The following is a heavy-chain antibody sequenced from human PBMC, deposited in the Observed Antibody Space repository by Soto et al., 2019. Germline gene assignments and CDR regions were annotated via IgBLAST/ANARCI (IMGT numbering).Heavy chain of an antibody. CDR2: IYYSGST. CDR1: GGSISSSSYY. CDR3: ARHFPDQVGLWFGELAWDY. Sequence: QLLASGPGLVKPSETLSLTCTVSGGSISSSSYYWGWIRQPPGKGLEWIGSIYYSGSTYYNPSLKSRVTISVDTSKNQFSLKLSSVTAADTAVYYCARHFPDQVGLWFGELAWDYWGQGTLVTVSS. V-gene: IGHV4-39*01. D-gene: IGHD3-10*01. J-gene: IGHJ4*02.